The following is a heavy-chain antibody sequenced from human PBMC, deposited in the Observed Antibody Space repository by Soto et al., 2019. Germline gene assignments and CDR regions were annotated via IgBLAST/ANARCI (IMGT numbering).Heavy chain of an antibody. J-gene: IGHJ4*02. D-gene: IGHD3-9*01. Sequence: EVQLLESGGGLVQPGGSLRLSCAASGFVFSNYAMSWVRQAPGRGLEWVSAISGNGRSIYNGESMKGRFTISRDNPRNTLYLQLNSLSAEDTAVYFCAKRPETGFSPFDSWGQGILVTVSS. CDR3: AKRPETGFSPFDS. CDR1: GFVFSNYA. V-gene: IGHV3-23*01. CDR2: ISGNGRSI.